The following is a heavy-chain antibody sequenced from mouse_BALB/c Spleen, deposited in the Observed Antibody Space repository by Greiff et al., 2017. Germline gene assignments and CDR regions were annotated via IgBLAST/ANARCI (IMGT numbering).Heavy chain of an antibody. Sequence: EVQLVESGGGLVKPGGSLKLSCAASGFTFSSYTMSWVRQTPEKRLEWVATISSGGSYTYYPDSVKGRFTISRDNAKNTLYLQMSSLKSEDTAMYYCTRGSYGNPYYYAMDYWGQGTSVTVSS. CDR3: TRGSYGNPYYYAMDY. V-gene: IGHV5-6-4*01. J-gene: IGHJ4*01. D-gene: IGHD2-1*01. CDR2: ISSGGSYT. CDR1: GFTFSSYT.